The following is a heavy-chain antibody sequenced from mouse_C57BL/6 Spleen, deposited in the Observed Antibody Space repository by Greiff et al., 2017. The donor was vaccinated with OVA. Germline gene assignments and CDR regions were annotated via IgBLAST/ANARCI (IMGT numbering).Heavy chain of an antibody. Sequence: QVQLQQSGAELVKPGASVKLSCKASGYTFTSYWMHWVKQRPGRGLEWIGRIDPNSGGTKYNEKFKSKATLTVDKPSSTAYMQLSSLTSEDSAVYYCARSRDYDAEIWYFDVWGTGTTVTVSS. J-gene: IGHJ1*03. CDR3: ARSRDYDAEIWYFDV. CDR1: GYTFTSYW. CDR2: IDPNSGGT. D-gene: IGHD2-4*01. V-gene: IGHV1-72*01.